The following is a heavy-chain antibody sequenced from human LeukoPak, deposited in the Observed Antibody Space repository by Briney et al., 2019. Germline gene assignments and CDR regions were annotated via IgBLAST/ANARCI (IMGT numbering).Heavy chain of an antibody. Sequence: PGGSLRLSCAASGFTFSSYSMSWVRQAPGKGLEWVAVISYDGSNKYYADSVKGRFTISRDNSKNTLYLQMNSLRAEDTAVYYCAKASGGYANDFYGMDVWGQGTTVTVSS. CDR3: AKASGGYANDFYGMDV. D-gene: IGHD5-12*01. CDR1: GFTFSSYS. V-gene: IGHV3-30*18. J-gene: IGHJ6*02. CDR2: ISYDGSNK.